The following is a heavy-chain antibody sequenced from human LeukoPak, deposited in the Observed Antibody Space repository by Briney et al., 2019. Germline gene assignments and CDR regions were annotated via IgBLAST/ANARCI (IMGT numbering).Heavy chain of an antibody. D-gene: IGHD4-11*01. CDR2: ISSSSSYI. J-gene: IGHJ6*02. CDR1: GFTFSSYS. CDR3: AKEDSNWGYYYGMDV. Sequence: GGSLRLSCAASGFTFSSYSMNWVRQAPGKGLEWVSSISSSSSYIYYADSVKGRFTISRDNSKNTLYLQMNSLRAEDTAVYYCAKEDSNWGYYYGMDVWGQGTTVTVSS. V-gene: IGHV3-21*04.